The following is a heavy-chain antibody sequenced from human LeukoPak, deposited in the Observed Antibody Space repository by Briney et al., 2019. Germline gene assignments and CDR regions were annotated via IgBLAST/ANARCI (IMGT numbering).Heavy chain of an antibody. J-gene: IGHJ4*02. CDR2: ISSDGSST. D-gene: IGHD3-16*01. CDR3: AEGGEFDY. CDR1: GFIFNTYA. Sequence: GGSLRLSCEASGFIFNTYAMNWVRQAPGKGLVWVSRISSDGSSTSYADSVKGRFTISRDNAKNTLYLQMNSLRAKDTAVYYCAEGGEFDYWGQGTLVTVSS. V-gene: IGHV3-74*01.